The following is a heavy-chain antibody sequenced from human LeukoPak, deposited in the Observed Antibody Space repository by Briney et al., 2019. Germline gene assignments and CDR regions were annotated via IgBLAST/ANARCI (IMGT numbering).Heavy chain of an antibody. J-gene: IGHJ4*02. CDR3: ARELAGHYYGSGSSFDY. CDR1: GFTFSTYW. V-gene: IGHV3-7*01. D-gene: IGHD3-10*01. Sequence: GGSLRLSCTASGFTFSTYWMSWVRQAPGKGLEWVANTREDGSEKYYVDTVKGRFTISRDNAKNSLYLQMNSLRAEDTAVYYCARELAGHYYGSGSSFDYWGQGTLVTVSS. CDR2: TREDGSEK.